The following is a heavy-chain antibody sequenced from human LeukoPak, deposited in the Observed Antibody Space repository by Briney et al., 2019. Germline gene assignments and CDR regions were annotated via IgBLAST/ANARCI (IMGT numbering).Heavy chain of an antibody. CDR1: GGSISSSSYY. CDR2: IYYSGST. V-gene: IGHV4-39*01. J-gene: IGHJ4*02. Sequence: SETLSLTCTVSGGSISSSSYYWGWIRQPPGKGLEWIGSIYYSGSTYYNPSLKSRVTISVDTSKNQFSLKLSSVTAADTAVYYCARHIGSSWYYFDYWGQGTLVIVSS. D-gene: IGHD6-13*01. CDR3: ARHIGSSWYYFDY.